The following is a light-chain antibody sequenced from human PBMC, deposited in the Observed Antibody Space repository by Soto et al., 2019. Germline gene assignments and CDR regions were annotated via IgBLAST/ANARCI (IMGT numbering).Light chain of an antibody. Sequence: QSVLTQPRSVSGSPGQSVTISCTGTSSDVGGYEYVSWYQQDQGKAPQLMIYDVNKRPSGVPDRFSGSKSGNTASLTISGLQAEDETDYYCCSYAGSYTWVFGGGTKQTVL. CDR1: SSDVGGYEY. V-gene: IGLV2-11*01. J-gene: IGLJ3*02. CDR3: CSYAGSYTWV. CDR2: DVN.